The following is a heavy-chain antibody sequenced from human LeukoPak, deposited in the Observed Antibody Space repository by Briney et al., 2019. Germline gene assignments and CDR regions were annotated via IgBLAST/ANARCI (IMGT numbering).Heavy chain of an antibody. D-gene: IGHD2-15*01. V-gene: IGHV3-21*01. Sequence: GGSLRLSCVASGFTFSNYAMIWVRQAPGKGLEWVSGISSNSYIHYADSVKGRFTVSRDNAENSLYLQMNSLRAEDTAVYYCARLPGYDYDYYYMGVWGKGTTVTVSS. CDR2: ISSNSYI. CDR3: ARLPGYDYDYYYMGV. CDR1: GFTFSNYA. J-gene: IGHJ6*03.